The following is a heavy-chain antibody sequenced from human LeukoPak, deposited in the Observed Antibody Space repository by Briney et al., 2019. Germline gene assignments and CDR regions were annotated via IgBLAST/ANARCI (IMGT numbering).Heavy chain of an antibody. J-gene: IGHJ4*02. CDR1: GFTFSSYG. CDR2: IRYDGSNK. CDR3: AKDLVGYYYGSGSYSMPGGFDY. D-gene: IGHD3-10*01. Sequence: GGSLRLSCAASGFTFSSYGMHWVRQAPGKGLEWVAFIRYDGSNKYYADSVKGRFTISRDNSKNTLYPQMNSLRAEDTAVYYCAKDLVGYYYGSGSYSMPGGFDYWGQGTLVTVSS. V-gene: IGHV3-30*02.